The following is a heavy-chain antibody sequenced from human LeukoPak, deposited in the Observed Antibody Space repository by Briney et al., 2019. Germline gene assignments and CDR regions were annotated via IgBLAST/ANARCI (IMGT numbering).Heavy chain of an antibody. CDR1: GFTFNYYA. CDR3: AKPPTPYGDYGDPFDY. Sequence: GGSLRLSCAASGFTFNYYAMSWVRQAPGKGLEWVSSISGSGASAYYADSVRGRFTIMRDNSQNTLYLQMNSLRAEDTAVYYCAKPPTPYGDYGDPFDYWGQGTLVTVSS. V-gene: IGHV3-23*01. CDR2: ISGSGASA. D-gene: IGHD4-17*01. J-gene: IGHJ4*02.